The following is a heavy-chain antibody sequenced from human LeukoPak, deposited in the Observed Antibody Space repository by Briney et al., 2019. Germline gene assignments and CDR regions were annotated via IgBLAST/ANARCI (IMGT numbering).Heavy chain of an antibody. CDR2: IYYSGST. CDR3: AREGLRDGYNYRAFDI. D-gene: IGHD5-24*01. Sequence: SQTLSLTCTVSGGSISSGDYYWSWIRQPPGKGLEWIGYIYYSGSTYYNPSLKSRVTISVDTSKNQFSLKLSSVTAADTAVYYCAREGLRDGYNYRAFDIWGQGTMVTVSS. J-gene: IGHJ3*02. V-gene: IGHV4-30-4*01. CDR1: GGSISSGDYY.